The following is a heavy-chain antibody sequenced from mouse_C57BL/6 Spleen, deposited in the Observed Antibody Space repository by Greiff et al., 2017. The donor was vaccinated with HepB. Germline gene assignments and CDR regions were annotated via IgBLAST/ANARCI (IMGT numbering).Heavy chain of an antibody. D-gene: IGHD3-2*02. CDR3: ARDSSGYDY. CDR1: GFTFSSYA. J-gene: IGHJ2*01. Sequence: EVQRVESGGGLVKPGGSLKLSCAASGFTFSSYAMAWVRQTPEKRLEWVATISDGGSYTYYPDNVKGRFTISRDNATNNLYLQMSHLKSEDTAMYYCARDSSGYDYWGQGTTLTVSS. CDR2: ISDGGSYT. V-gene: IGHV5-4*01.